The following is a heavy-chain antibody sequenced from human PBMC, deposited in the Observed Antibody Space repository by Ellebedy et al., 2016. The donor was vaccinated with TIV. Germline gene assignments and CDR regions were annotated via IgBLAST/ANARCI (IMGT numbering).Heavy chain of an antibody. D-gene: IGHD2-21*02. J-gene: IGHJ4*02. CDR3: SRGVTDQN. V-gene: IGHV4-34*01. CDR1: GGSLSGYY. Sequence: MPSETLSLTCAVYGGSLSGYYWSWIRQLPGKGLEWIGEINHSGSTNYNSSLKSRVTISLDTSKNQFSLKLSSVTAADTAVYYCSRGVTDQNWGQGILVTVSS. CDR2: INHSGST.